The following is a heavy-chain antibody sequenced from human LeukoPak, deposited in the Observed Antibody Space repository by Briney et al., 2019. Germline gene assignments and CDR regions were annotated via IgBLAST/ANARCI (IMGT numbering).Heavy chain of an antibody. CDR2: IYYSGST. J-gene: IGHJ6*02. CDR1: GGSISSYY. D-gene: IGHD3-3*01. V-gene: IGHV4-59*01. CDR3: ATTYYDFWSGYFPYYYGMDV. Sequence: SETLSLTCTVSGGSISSYYWSWIRQPPGKGLEWIGYIYYSGSTNYNPSLKSRVTISVDTSKNQFSLKLSSVTAADTAVYYCATTYYDFWSGYFPYYYGMDVWGQGTTVTVSS.